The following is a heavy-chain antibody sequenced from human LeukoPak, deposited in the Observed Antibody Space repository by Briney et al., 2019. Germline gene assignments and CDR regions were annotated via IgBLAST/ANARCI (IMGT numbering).Heavy chain of an antibody. CDR3: AKESPVGGVWSGHQH. D-gene: IGHD3-3*01. Sequence: QSGGSLRLSCAASGFIFSSYDMSWVRQAPGKGLEGVSAIRGYGDGTYYTGSAKGRFTISRDNSKNMLYLQMNSLRADDTATYYCAKESPVGGVWSGHQHWGRGALVTVSS. V-gene: IGHV3-23*01. CDR1: GFIFSSYD. CDR2: IRGYGDGT. J-gene: IGHJ4*02.